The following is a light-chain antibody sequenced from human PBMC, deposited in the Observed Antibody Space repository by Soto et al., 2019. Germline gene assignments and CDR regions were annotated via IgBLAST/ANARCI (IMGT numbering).Light chain of an antibody. CDR1: QSISSW. Sequence: DIQMTQSPSTLSASVGDRVTITCRASQSISSWLAWYQQKPGKAPKLLIYRASSLESGVPSRFSGSGSGTEFILTISSLQPDDFATYYCQQYNSSSWTFRQGTKVEIK. CDR2: RAS. V-gene: IGKV1-5*03. CDR3: QQYNSSSWT. J-gene: IGKJ1*01.